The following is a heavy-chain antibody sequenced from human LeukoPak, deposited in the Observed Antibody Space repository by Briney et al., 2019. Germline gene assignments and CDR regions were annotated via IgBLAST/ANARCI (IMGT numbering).Heavy chain of an antibody. CDR3: AREGIKVDAFDI. D-gene: IGHD3-10*01. J-gene: IGHJ3*02. Sequence: ASVKVSCKASGYTFTSYYMHWVRQAPGQGLEWMRIINPSGGSTSYAQKFQGRVTMTRDTSTSTVYMELSSLRSEDTAVYYCAREGIKVDAFDIWGQGTMVTVSS. CDR2: INPSGGST. V-gene: IGHV1-46*01. CDR1: GYTFTSYY.